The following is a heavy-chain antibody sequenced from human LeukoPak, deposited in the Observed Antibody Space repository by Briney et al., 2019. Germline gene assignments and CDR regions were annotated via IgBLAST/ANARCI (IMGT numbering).Heavy chain of an antibody. J-gene: IGHJ5*02. CDR3: ATLTGYSSESWFDP. Sequence: SETLSLTCTVSGGSISSYYWSWIRQPPGKGLEWIGYIYYSGSTNYNPSLKSRVTISVDTSRNQFSLKLSSVTAADTAVYYCATLTGYSSESWFDPWGQGILVTVSS. CDR2: IYYSGST. D-gene: IGHD3-9*01. CDR1: GGSISSYY. V-gene: IGHV4-59*01.